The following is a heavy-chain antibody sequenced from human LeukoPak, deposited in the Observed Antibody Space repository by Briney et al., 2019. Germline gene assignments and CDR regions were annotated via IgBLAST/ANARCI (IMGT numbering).Heavy chain of an antibody. CDR3: AKPTSISGSHGVFDY. J-gene: IGHJ4*02. Sequence: PGGSLRLSCAASGSTFSSYAMSWVRQAPGKGLEWVSAISGSGGSTYYADSVKGRFTISRDNSKNTLYLQMNSLRAEDTAVYYCAKPTSISGSHGVFDYWGQGTLVTVSS. V-gene: IGHV3-23*01. D-gene: IGHD1-26*01. CDR2: ISGSGGST. CDR1: GSTFSSYA.